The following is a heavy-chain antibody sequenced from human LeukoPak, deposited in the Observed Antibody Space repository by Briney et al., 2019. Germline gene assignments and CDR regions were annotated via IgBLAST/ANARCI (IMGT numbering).Heavy chain of an antibody. J-gene: IGHJ4*02. D-gene: IGHD3-10*01. CDR1: GGSFSGYY. CDR2: IYTSGST. CDR3: ARDTYYYGSGSYGLDY. V-gene: IGHV4-4*07. Sequence: SETLSLTCAVYGGSFSGYYWSWIRQPAGKGVEWIGRIYTSGSTNYNPSLKSRVTMSVDTSKNQFSLKLSSVTAADTAVYYCARDTYYYGSGSYGLDYWGQGTLVTVSS.